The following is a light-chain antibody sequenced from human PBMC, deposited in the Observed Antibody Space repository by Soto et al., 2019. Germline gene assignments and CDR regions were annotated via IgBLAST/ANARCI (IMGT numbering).Light chain of an antibody. CDR1: QRISSSY. Sequence: EIVLTQSPGTLYLSPGERATLSCRASQRISSSYLAWYQQKPGQAPRLLVYGASSRATGIPDRFSGSGSGTDFTITISRLEPEDFAVYYCQQYGSSRFTFGPGTKVDIK. V-gene: IGKV3-20*01. CDR2: GAS. CDR3: QQYGSSRFT. J-gene: IGKJ3*01.